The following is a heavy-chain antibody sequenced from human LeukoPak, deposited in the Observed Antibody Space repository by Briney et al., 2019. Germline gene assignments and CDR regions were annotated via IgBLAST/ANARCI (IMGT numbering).Heavy chain of an antibody. Sequence: SETLSLTCTVSSGSISTSNYYWGWVRQPPGKALEWIGNIFYSGSTYYSPSLKSRVTISLDTSRNQFSLKLNSVTAADTAVYYCARGRGYSSSWTAYYYMDVWGKGTTVTVSS. CDR1: SGSISTSNYY. V-gene: IGHV4-39*07. CDR2: IFYSGST. CDR3: ARGRGYSSSWTAYYYMDV. J-gene: IGHJ6*03. D-gene: IGHD6-13*01.